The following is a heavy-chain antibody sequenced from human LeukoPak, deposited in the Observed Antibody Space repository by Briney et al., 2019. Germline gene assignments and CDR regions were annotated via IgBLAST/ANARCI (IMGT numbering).Heavy chain of an antibody. Sequence: SETLSLTCTVSGGSISSRSYYWGWIRQPPGKGLVWTGKISDSGNSYYSPSLRSRVTISIDTSKNQFSLKLSSVTATDTAVYYCARGRPSECDYWGQGTLVTVSS. D-gene: IGHD1-14*01. CDR2: ISDSGNS. CDR1: GGSISSRSYY. CDR3: ARGRPSECDY. J-gene: IGHJ4*02. V-gene: IGHV4-39*01.